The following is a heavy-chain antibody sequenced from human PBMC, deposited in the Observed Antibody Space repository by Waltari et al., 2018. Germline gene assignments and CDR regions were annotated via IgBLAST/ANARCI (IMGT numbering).Heavy chain of an antibody. CDR2: MNPTSGNT. V-gene: IGHV1-8*01. Sequence: QVQLVQSGAEVKKPGASVKVSCKASGYTFTSYDINWVRQATGQGLEWMGWMNPTSGNTGYAQKFQGRVTMTRNTSISTAYMELSSLRSEDTAVYYCARVKEYCSGGSCYDWFDPWGQGTLVTVSS. CDR1: GYTFTSYD. CDR3: ARVKEYCSGGSCYDWFDP. J-gene: IGHJ5*02. D-gene: IGHD2-15*01.